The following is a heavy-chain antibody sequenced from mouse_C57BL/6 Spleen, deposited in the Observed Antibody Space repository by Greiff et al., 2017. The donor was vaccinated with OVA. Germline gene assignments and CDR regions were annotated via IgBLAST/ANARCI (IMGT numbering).Heavy chain of an antibody. Sequence: QVQLQQSGAELARPGASVKMSCKASGYTFTSYSMHWVKQRPGQGLEWIGYINPSSGYTTYNQKFKDKATLTADKSSSTAYMQLSSLTSEDSAVYYCAPLYYGNYVWFAYWGQGTLVTVSA. J-gene: IGHJ3*01. CDR1: GYTFTSYS. CDR3: APLYYGNYVWFAY. V-gene: IGHV1-4*01. CDR2: INPSSGYT. D-gene: IGHD2-1*01.